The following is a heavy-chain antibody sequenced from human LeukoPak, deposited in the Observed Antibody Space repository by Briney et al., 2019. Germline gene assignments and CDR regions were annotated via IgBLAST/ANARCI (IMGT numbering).Heavy chain of an antibody. Sequence: GGSLRLSCEASGFSFSGSAMHWVRQASGKGLEWVGSIRSKANSYATAYTASVKGRFTISRDDSKNTAYLQMNSLKTEDTAVYYCARPRFGDFYYMDVWGKGTTVTISS. D-gene: IGHD3-16*01. J-gene: IGHJ6*03. CDR3: ARPRFGDFYYMDV. CDR1: GFSFSGSA. V-gene: IGHV3-73*01. CDR2: IRSKANSYAT.